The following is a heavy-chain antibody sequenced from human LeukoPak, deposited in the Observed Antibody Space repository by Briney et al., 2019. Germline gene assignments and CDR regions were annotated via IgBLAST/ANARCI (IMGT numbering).Heavy chain of an antibody. CDR3: AKKLTTRYYYGMDV. CDR2: ITNDGSST. J-gene: IGHJ6*02. D-gene: IGHD4-17*01. Sequence: GGSLRLSCAASGLTFSSHWMHWVRQAPGKGLVWVSRITNDGSSTTYADSVKGRFTISRDNSKNTLYLQMNSLRAEDTAVYYCAKKLTTRYYYGMDVWGQGTTVTVSS. V-gene: IGHV3-74*01. CDR1: GLTFSSHW.